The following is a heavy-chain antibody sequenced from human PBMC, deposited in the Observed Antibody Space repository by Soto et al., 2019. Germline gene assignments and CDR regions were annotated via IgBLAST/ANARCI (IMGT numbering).Heavy chain of an antibody. V-gene: IGHV3-23*01. CDR2: ISGRGDST. J-gene: IGHJ4*02. D-gene: IGHD1-26*01. Sequence: EVQLLESGGGLVQPGGSLRLSCAASGFTFSTYAMRWVRQAPGKGLEWVSAISGRGDSTYYADSVKGRFTISRDNSKNSRVLQRKSLRAEDTAVYYCASRGSGSYYDFWCQGTLVTGSS. CDR1: GFTFSTYA. CDR3: ASRGSGSYYDF.